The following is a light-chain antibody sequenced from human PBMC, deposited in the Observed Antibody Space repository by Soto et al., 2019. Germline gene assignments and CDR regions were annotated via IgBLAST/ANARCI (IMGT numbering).Light chain of an antibody. J-gene: IGKJ1*01. CDR1: QGVSSY. Sequence: EIVMTQSPATLSVSPGERATLSCRASQGVSSYLAWYQQKPGQAPRLLIYDASNRATGIPARFSGSGSETDFTLTISRLDPEDFAVYFCQQYGSSPRTFGQGTKVDIK. V-gene: IGKV3-20*01. CDR2: DAS. CDR3: QQYGSSPRT.